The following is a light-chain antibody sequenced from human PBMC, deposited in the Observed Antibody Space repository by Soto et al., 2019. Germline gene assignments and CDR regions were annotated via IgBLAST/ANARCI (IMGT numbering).Light chain of an antibody. Sequence: EIVLTQSPATLSLSPGERATLSCRASQSVSSFLAWYQQKPGQAPRLLIYDASNRATGIPTRFSGSGSGTDFTLTISSLEPEDLAVYYCPQRINWPLTFGGGTKVEIK. CDR3: PQRINWPLT. CDR1: QSVSSF. V-gene: IGKV3-11*01. CDR2: DAS. J-gene: IGKJ4*01.